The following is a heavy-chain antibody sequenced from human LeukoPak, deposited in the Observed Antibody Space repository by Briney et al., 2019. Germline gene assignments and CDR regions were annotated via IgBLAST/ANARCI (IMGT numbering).Heavy chain of an antibody. CDR1: GYSFTSYW. D-gene: IGHD2-21*02. CDR2: IDPIDSYI. V-gene: IGHV5-10-1*01. J-gene: IGHJ4*02. Sequence: GESLKISCKGSGYSFTSYWINWVRQMPGKGLEWMGRIDPIDSYINYSPSFQGHVTISADKSINTAYLQWSSLKASDTAMYYCAIYCHQNDYWGQGTLVTVSS. CDR3: AIYCHQNDY.